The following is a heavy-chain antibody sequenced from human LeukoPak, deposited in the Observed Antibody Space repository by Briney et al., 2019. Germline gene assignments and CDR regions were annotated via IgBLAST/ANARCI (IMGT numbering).Heavy chain of an antibody. J-gene: IGHJ4*02. D-gene: IGHD6-6*01. V-gene: IGHV1-18*01. CDR3: ARAHSVFELVHFSY. CDR1: GYTFTSYG. Sequence: GASVKVSCKASGYTFTSYGISWVRQAPGQGLEWMGWISAYNGNTNYAQRLQGRVTMTTDTSTSTAYMELRSLRSDDTAVYYCARAHSVFELVHFSYWGQGTLVTVSS. CDR2: ISAYNGNT.